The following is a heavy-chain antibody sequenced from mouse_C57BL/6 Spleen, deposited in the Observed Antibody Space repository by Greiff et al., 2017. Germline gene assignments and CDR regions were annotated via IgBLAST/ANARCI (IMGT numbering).Heavy chain of an antibody. V-gene: IGHV14-2*01. J-gene: IGHJ4*01. CDR1: GFNINDYY. CDR2: IDPEDGET. CDR3: ARGDFTTVVVQPDAMDY. Sequence: EVQLQQPGAELVKPGASVKLSCTASGFNINDYYMHWVKQRTEQGLEWIGRIDPEDGETKYAPKFPGKATITADSSSNAAYLQRSSLTSEDTAVYYDARGDFTTVVVQPDAMDYWGQGTTVTVSS. D-gene: IGHD1-1*01.